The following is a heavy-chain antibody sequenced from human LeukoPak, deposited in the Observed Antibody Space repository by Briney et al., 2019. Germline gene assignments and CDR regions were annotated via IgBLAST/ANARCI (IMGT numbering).Heavy chain of an antibody. CDR3: ARDPLRGFDF. CDR2: MYHSGST. CDR1: NYSISRGHY. J-gene: IGHJ4*02. Sequence: SETLSLTCTVSNYSISRGHYWGWIRQRPGKGLGWIGNMYHSGSTSYSPSLTGRVTISVDTSKNQSSLNLSSLTAANTTVYFCARDPLRGFDFWGQGTLVTVSS. V-gene: IGHV4-38-2*02.